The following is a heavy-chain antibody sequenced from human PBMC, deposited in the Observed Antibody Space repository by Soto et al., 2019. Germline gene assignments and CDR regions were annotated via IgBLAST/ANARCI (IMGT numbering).Heavy chain of an antibody. CDR3: ARWMWWEPSSFDY. CDR2: ISAYNGNT. D-gene: IGHD2-15*01. V-gene: IGHV1-18*01. J-gene: IGHJ4*02. CDR1: GHTLTELS. Sequence: ASVKVSCKISGHTLTELSIHWVRQAPGQGLEWMGWISAYNGNTNYAQKLQGRVTMTTDTSTSTAYMELRSLRSDDTAVYYCARWMWWEPSSFDYWGQGTLVTVSS.